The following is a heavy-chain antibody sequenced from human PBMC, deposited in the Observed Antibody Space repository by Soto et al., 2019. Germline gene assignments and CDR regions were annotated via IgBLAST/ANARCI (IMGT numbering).Heavy chain of an antibody. D-gene: IGHD3-22*01. CDR2: IYYSGST. CDR1: GGSISSGDYN. CDR3: ARGDYYDHSGYSNFDY. V-gene: IGHV4-30-4*01. Sequence: SETLSLTCTVSGGSISSGDYNWSWIRQPPGKGLEWIGYIYYSGSTYYNPSLKRRVIISLDTSKNQFSLRLSSVTAADTAVYYCARGDYYDHSGYSNFDYWGQGTLVTVSS. J-gene: IGHJ4*02.